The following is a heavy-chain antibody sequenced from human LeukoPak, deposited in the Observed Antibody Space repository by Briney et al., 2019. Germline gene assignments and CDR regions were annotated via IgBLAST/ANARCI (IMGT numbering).Heavy chain of an antibody. CDR1: GGSFSGYY. CDR3: ARGVKNTMIVFTGYFQH. Sequence: SETLSLTSVVYGGSFSGYYWSWIRQPPGKGLEWIGEINHSGSTNYNPSLKSRVTISVDTSKNQFSLKLSSVTAADTAVYYCARGVKNTMIVFTGYFQHWGQGTLVTVSS. CDR2: INHSGST. D-gene: IGHD3-22*01. V-gene: IGHV4-34*01. J-gene: IGHJ1*01.